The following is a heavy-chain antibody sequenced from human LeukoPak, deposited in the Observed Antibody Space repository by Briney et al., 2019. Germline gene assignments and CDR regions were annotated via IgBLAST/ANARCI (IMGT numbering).Heavy chain of an antibody. D-gene: IGHD3-22*01. CDR2: ISAYNGNT. V-gene: IGHV1-18*01. CDR1: GYTFTNYC. CDR3: ARDYVHYDSSGYYFSNWFDP. Sequence: GASVKVSCKASGYTFTNYCISLVRQAPGQGLEWMGWISAYNGNTNYAQKLQGRVTMTTDTSTSTAYMELRSLRSDDTAVYYCARDYVHYDSSGYYFSNWFDPWGQGTLVTVSS. J-gene: IGHJ5*02.